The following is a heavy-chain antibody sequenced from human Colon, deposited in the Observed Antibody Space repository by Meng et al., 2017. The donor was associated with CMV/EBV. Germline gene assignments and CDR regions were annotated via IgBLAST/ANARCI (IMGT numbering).Heavy chain of an antibody. J-gene: IGHJ5*02. V-gene: IGHV3-21*01. CDR1: GFTFSSYW. D-gene: IGHD5-18*01. Sequence: GESLKISCAASGFTFSSYWMHWVRQAPGKGLECVSSIDTRSSSIDYVDSVKGRFTVSRDNARNSLYLEMNSLRVEDTAVYYCATAGGYSHSIFGVAPWGQGTLVTVSS. CDR2: IDTRSSSI. CDR3: ATAGGYSHSIFGVAP.